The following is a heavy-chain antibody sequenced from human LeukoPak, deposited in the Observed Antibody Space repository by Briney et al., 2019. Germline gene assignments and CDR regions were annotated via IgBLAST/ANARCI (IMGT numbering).Heavy chain of an antibody. V-gene: IGHV4-59*01. D-gene: IGHD6-6*01. CDR2: IYYSGST. Sequence: PSETLSLTCTVSGGSISSYYWSWIRQPPGKGLEWIGYIYYSGSTNYNPSLKSRVTISVDTSKNQFSLKLSSVTAADTAVYYCARGGSATARPFVSNDYWGQGTLVTVSS. CDR3: ARGGSATARPFVSNDY. CDR1: GGSISSYY. J-gene: IGHJ4*02.